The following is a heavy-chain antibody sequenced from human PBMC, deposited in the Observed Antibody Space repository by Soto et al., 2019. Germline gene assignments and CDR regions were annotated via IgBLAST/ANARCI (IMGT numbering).Heavy chain of an antibody. J-gene: IGHJ4*02. CDR3: AKVVGAGSRSSGSLDY. V-gene: IGHV3-23*01. CDR2: ISGSGGST. D-gene: IGHD1-26*01. CDR1: GFTFSSYA. Sequence: GGSLRLSCAASGFTFSSYAMSWVRQAPGKGLEWVSAISGSGGSTYYADSVKGRFTISRDNSKNTLYLQMNSLRAEDTAVDYCAKVVGAGSRSSGSLDYWGQGTLVTVSS.